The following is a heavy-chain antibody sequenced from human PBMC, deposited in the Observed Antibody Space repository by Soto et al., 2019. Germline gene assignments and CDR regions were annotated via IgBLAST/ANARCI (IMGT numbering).Heavy chain of an antibody. CDR3: ARVNYGDYYYGMDV. D-gene: IGHD4-17*01. CDR2: ISYTGSA. CDR1: GGSINYSY. J-gene: IGHJ6*02. Sequence: SETLSLTCTVSGGSINYSYWTWIRQPPGKGLEWIGYISYTGSANYNASLKSRLTISVDTSKNQFSLKLSSVTAADTALYYCARVNYGDYYYGMDVWGQGTTVTVSS. V-gene: IGHV4-59*01.